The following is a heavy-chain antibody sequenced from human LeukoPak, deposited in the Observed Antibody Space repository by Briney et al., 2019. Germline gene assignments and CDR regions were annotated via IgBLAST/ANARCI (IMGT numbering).Heavy chain of an antibody. J-gene: IGHJ4*02. Sequence: GGSLRLSCAASGFAFSDYDMNWVRQAPGKGLEWVSAVSTSGDNKYYTDSVKGRFTISRDNSKNTLFLQMNSLRAEDTAVYYCAKKTSGNLPISNWGQGTPVSVSS. CDR3: AKKTSGNLPISN. D-gene: IGHD2-15*01. V-gene: IGHV3-23*01. CDR2: VSTSGDNK. CDR1: GFAFSDYD.